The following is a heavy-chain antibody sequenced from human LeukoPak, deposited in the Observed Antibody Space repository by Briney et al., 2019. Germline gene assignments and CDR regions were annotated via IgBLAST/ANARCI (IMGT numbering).Heavy chain of an antibody. D-gene: IGHD3-9*01. Sequence: SGTLSLTCAVSVGSINSGNWWSWVRQSPGKGLEWIGEIYHNGTPNYNPSLKSRVTISVDTSKRHFSLKLTSVTAADTAVYYCARGSYDVLTGYSTLGEYWGQGTLVTVSS. J-gene: IGHJ4*02. CDR1: VGSINSGNW. V-gene: IGHV4-4*02. CDR2: IYHNGTP. CDR3: ARGSYDVLTGYSTLGEY.